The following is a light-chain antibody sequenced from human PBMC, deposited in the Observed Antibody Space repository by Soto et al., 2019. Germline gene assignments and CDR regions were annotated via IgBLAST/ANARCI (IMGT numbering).Light chain of an antibody. Sequence: EIVLTQSPATLSVSPGESATLFCRASQSVSSNLAWYQHKAGQAPRLLIYVASTRATGVPDRFSGSGSGTEFSLTISSPQSEDFAVYYCQQFNNRPPWTFGQGTKVDIK. CDR2: VAS. V-gene: IGKV3-15*01. J-gene: IGKJ1*01. CDR3: QQFNNRPPWT. CDR1: QSVSSN.